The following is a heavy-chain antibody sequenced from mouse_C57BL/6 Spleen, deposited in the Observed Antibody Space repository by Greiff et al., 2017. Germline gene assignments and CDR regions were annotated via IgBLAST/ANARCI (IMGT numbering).Heavy chain of an antibody. Sequence: QVQLKQPGAELVKPGASVKLSCKASGYTFTSYWMHWVKQRPGQGLEWIGMIHPNSGSTNYNEKFKSKATLTVDKSSSTAYMQLSSLTSEDSAVYYCARHYDYYFDYWGQGTTLTVSS. J-gene: IGHJ2*01. D-gene: IGHD2-4*01. CDR1: GYTFTSYW. V-gene: IGHV1-64*01. CDR2: IHPNSGST. CDR3: ARHYDYYFDY.